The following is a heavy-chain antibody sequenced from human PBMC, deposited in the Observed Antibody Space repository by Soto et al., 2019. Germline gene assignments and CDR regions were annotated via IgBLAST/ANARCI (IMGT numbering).Heavy chain of an antibody. CDR1: GYTFTGYY. J-gene: IGHJ6*02. Sequence: ASVKVSCKASGYTFTGYYMHWVRQAPGQGLEWMGWINPNSGGTNYAQKFQGRVTMTRDTSISTAYMELSRLRSDDTAVYYCARVRGKTPTTVTIPPYAMDVWGQGTTVTVSS. V-gene: IGHV1-2*02. CDR2: INPNSGGT. D-gene: IGHD4-17*01. CDR3: ARVRGKTPTTVTIPPYAMDV.